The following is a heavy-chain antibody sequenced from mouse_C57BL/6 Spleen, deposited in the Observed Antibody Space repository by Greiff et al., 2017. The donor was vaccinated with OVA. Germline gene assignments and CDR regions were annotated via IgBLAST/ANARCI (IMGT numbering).Heavy chain of an antibody. Sequence: VQLQQPGAELVKPGASVKLSCKASGYTFTSYWMQWVKQRPGQGLEWIGAIDPSDSYTNYNQTFQGKATLTVDTASSTAYMQLSSLTSEDSAFYYCARGGSSYAMDYWGQGTSVTVSS. CDR2: IDPSDSYT. V-gene: IGHV1-50*01. CDR3: ARGGSSYAMDY. D-gene: IGHD1-1*02. CDR1: GYTFTSYW. J-gene: IGHJ4*01.